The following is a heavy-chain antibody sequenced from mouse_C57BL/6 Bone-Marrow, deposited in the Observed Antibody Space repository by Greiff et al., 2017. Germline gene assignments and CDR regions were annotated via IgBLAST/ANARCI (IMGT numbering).Heavy chain of an antibody. Sequence: EVQLQRPGAELVRPGASGKLSCTASGFNIKDAYMHWVKQRPEQGLEWIGWFDPEKGDPEYASKFKAKATITAEPSSNTAYLQLSSLTSEDTAVYYCTTSWDWYFDVWGPGTTVTVSS. CDR2: FDPEKGDP. CDR3: TTSWDWYFDV. D-gene: IGHD4-1*01. J-gene: IGHJ1*01. V-gene: IGHV14-4*01. CDR1: GFNIKDAY.